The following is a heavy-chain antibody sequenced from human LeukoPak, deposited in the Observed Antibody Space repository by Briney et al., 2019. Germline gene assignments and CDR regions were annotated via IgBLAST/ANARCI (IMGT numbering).Heavy chain of an antibody. CDR1: GGSISSYY. CDR3: ARLAVADDAFDI. CDR2: IYYSGST. V-gene: IGHV4-59*01. J-gene: IGHJ3*02. Sequence: KSSETLSLTCTVSGGSISSYYWSWIRQPPGKGLEWIGYIYYSGSTNYNPSLKSRVTISVDTSKNQFSLKLSSVTAADTAVYYCARLAVADDAFDIWGQGTMVTVSS. D-gene: IGHD6-19*01.